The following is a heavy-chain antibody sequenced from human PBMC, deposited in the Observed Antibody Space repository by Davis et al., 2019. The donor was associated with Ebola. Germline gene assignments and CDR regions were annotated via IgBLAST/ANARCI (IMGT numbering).Heavy chain of an antibody. J-gene: IGHJ4*02. D-gene: IGHD2-21*02. CDR1: GNTISTYT. V-gene: IGHV1-69*06. CDR2: IIPLFGTT. Sequence: SVKVSCEASGNTISTYTIDWVRQAPGQGLEWMGGIIPLFGTTNYAQKFRGRVMITADKSTRIAYMELNSLTSEDTAVYYCARGPSVATAHYFDYWGQGTLVTVSS. CDR3: ARGPSVATAHYFDY.